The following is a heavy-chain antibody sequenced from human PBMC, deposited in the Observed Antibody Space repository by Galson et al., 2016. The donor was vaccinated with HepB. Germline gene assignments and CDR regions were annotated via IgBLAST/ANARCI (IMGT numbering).Heavy chain of an antibody. J-gene: IGHJ3*01. CDR3: ARDRGLPGIGDASDV. D-gene: IGHD1-26*01. V-gene: IGHV4-61*01. CDR2: IYHSGST. CDR1: GGSVSGGSYF. Sequence: SETLSLTCSVSGGSVSGGSYFWSWIRQPPGQGLEYIGYIYHSGSTTYSPSLKSRVTISLDTSKNQFSLKLNSVTAADTAVYYCARDRGLPGIGDASDVWGQGTKVTVSS.